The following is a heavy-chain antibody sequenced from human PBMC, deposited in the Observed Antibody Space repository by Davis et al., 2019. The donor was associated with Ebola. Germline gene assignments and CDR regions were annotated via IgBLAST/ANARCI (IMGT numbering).Heavy chain of an antibody. J-gene: IGHJ6*02. Sequence: SVKVSCKASGGTFSSYAISWVRQAPGQGLEWMGGIIPIFGTANYAQKFQGRVTITADESTSTAYMELSSLRPEDTAVYYCARDDSSSWRGPYYYYGMDVWGQGTTVTVSS. D-gene: IGHD6-13*01. CDR2: IIPIFGTA. CDR1: GGTFSSYA. V-gene: IGHV1-69*13. CDR3: ARDDSSSWRGPYYYYGMDV.